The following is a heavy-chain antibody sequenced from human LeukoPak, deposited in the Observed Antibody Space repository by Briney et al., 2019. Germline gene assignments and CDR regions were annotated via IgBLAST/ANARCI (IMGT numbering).Heavy chain of an antibody. CDR2: IYYSGST. V-gene: IGHV4-59*01. CDR3: ARDPGVAATPYYYMDV. D-gene: IGHD2-15*01. J-gene: IGHJ6*03. Sequence: KPSETLSLTCTVSGGSISSYYWSWIRQPPGKGLEWIGYIYYSGSTNYNPSLKSRVTIPVDTSKNQFSLKLSSVTAADTAVYYCARDPGVAATPYYYMDVWGKGTTVTVSS. CDR1: GGSISSYY.